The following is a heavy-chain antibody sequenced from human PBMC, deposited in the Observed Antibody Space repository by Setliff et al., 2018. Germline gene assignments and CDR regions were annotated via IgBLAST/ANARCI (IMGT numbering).Heavy chain of an antibody. V-gene: IGHV7-4-1*02. CDR1: GYTFTTYA. CDR3: ARASRFGTVKWRGDYYMDV. D-gene: IGHD3-10*01. Sequence: ASVKVSCKASGYTFTTYAMGWMRQAPGQRLEWMGWINTNTGNPSYAQGSTGRFVFSLDTSVSTAYLQISSLKPEDTAVYYCARASRFGTVKWRGDYYMDVWGKGTTVTVSS. J-gene: IGHJ6*03. CDR2: INTNTGNP.